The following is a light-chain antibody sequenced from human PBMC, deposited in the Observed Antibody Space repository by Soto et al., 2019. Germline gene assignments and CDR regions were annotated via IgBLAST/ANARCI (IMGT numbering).Light chain of an antibody. CDR3: QQYDNLPLT. J-gene: IGKJ3*01. V-gene: IGKV1-33*01. CDR2: DAS. CDR1: QDITKH. Sequence: DIQLTHSPSSLPASVGDRVTITCQASQDITKHLNWYQQKPGIAPKVLISDASILETGVPPRFSGSGSGTEFSLTISGMQPEDFATYYCQQYDNLPLTFGPGTQVEIK.